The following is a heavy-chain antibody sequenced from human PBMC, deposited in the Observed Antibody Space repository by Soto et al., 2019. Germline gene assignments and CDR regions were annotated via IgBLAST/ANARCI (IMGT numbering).Heavy chain of an antibody. D-gene: IGHD3-3*01. CDR1: GYTFSDYC. Sequence: PGGSLRLSCAASGYTFSDYCMSWIRQAPGKGLEWISYIDTSGTKIYYADSVKGRFTITRDNAKNSLYLEMNSLRDEDTAVYYCASHYDMWSGYLSPVDYWGQGTLVTVSS. V-gene: IGHV3-11*01. J-gene: IGHJ4*02. CDR2: IDTSGTKI. CDR3: ASHYDMWSGYLSPVDY.